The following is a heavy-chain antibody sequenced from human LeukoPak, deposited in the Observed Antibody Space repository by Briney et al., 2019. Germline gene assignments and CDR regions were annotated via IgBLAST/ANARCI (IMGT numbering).Heavy chain of an antibody. Sequence: SETLSLTCSVSGNSIGTTYYWGVIRQPPGKGLEWIAAIYYTGTTYYKPSLKSRVTISVDTSKNQFSLKLSSVTAADTAVYYCARALGRWELYFDYWGQGTLVTVSS. V-gene: IGHV4-39*07. CDR3: ARALGRWELYFDY. D-gene: IGHD1-26*01. J-gene: IGHJ4*02. CDR2: IYYTGTT. CDR1: GNSIGTTYY.